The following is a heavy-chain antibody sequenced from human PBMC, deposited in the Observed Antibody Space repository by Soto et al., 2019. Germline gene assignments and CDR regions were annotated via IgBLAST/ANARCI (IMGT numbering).Heavy chain of an antibody. CDR1: GFTVSSNY. V-gene: IGHV3-66*01. Sequence: VQLVESGGGLVQPGGSLRLSCAASGFTVSSNYMSWVRQAPGKGLEWVSVIYSGGSTYYADSVKGRFTISRDNSKNTLYLQMNSLRAEDTAVYYCARDGIGPKTTDAFDIWGQGTMVTVSS. J-gene: IGHJ3*02. D-gene: IGHD1-1*01. CDR2: IYSGGST. CDR3: ARDGIGPKTTDAFDI.